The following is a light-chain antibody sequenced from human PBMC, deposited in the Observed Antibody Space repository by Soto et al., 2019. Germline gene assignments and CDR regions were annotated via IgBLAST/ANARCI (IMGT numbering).Light chain of an antibody. J-gene: IGLJ1*01. Sequence: QSALTQPPSISGAPGQRVTISCTGSSSNIGAGSDVHWYHQLPGTAPKLLIYGNTNRPSGVPDRFSGSKSGTSASLAIAGLQXEDEGDYYCQTYDSSLSGLYVFGTGTKVTVL. CDR3: QTYDSSLSGLYV. CDR2: GNT. V-gene: IGLV1-40*01. CDR1: SSNIGAGSD.